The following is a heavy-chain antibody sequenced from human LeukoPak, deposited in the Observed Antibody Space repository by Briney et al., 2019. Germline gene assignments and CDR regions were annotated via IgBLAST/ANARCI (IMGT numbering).Heavy chain of an antibody. CDR3: AGGRDVYRY. V-gene: IGHV3-7*01. Sequence: GGSLRLSCAASGFTFSSYWMTWVRQAPGKGLEWVANIKQGGSEKYYVDSVKGRFTISRDNAKNSLYLQMNSLRAEDTAVYYCAGGRDVYRYWGQGTLVTVSS. J-gene: IGHJ4*02. D-gene: IGHD5-24*01. CDR2: IKQGGSEK. CDR1: GFTFSSYW.